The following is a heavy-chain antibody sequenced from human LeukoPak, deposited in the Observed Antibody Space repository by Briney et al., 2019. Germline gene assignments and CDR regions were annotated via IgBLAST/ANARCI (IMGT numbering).Heavy chain of an antibody. CDR1: GGSISSGNYY. CDR3: AREGWQWLERPGHGSFDY. J-gene: IGHJ4*02. D-gene: IGHD6-19*01. Sequence: PSETLSLTCTVSGGSISSGNYYWSWIRQPAGKGLEWIGRIYTSGSTYYNPSLKSRVTISVETSKNQFSLKLSSVTAADAAVYYCAREGWQWLERPGHGSFDYWGQGTLVTVSS. CDR2: IYTSGST. V-gene: IGHV4-61*02.